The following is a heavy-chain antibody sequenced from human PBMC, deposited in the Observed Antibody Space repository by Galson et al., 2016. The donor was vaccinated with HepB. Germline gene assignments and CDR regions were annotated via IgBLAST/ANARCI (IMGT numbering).Heavy chain of an antibody. CDR2: MSDSSSYR. J-gene: IGHJ6*02. Sequence: SLRLSCAASGFTFSDYFMSWVRQAPGKGLEWVSYMSDSSSYRNYADSVRGRFTISRDNARNSLHLQMDSLRAEDTAVYYCARVVSGHYSYYALDVWGQGTTVTVSS. V-gene: IGHV3-11*06. CDR1: GFTFSDYF. D-gene: IGHD2-15*01. CDR3: ARVVSGHYSYYALDV.